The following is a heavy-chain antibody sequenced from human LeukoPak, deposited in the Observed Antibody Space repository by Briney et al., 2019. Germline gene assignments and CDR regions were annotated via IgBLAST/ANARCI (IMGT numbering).Heavy chain of an antibody. CDR1: GFTFSTYG. CDR2: ISDTGSDT. D-gene: IGHD6-6*01. J-gene: IGHJ4*02. Sequence: GGSLRLSCAASGFTFSTYGMNWVGQAPGKGLEWVSSISDTGSDTYYADSVKGRFTISRDNSKNTLFLHMNSLRVEDTAIYYCAKRVPYSSSSVYFDAWGQGALVTVSS. V-gene: IGHV3-23*01. CDR3: AKRVPYSSSSVYFDA.